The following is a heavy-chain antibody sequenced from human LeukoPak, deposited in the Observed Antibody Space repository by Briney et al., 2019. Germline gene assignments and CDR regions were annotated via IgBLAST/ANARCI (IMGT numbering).Heavy chain of an antibody. CDR2: IWHDGTNK. D-gene: IGHD1-1*01. V-gene: IGHV3-33*01. Sequence: GGSLRLSCAASGFSFSSYGMHWVRQAPGKGLKWVAVIWHDGTNKYYADSVKGRFTISRDNSKNTLFLQMNSLRAEDTAVYYCARDGLSNNWYEFDYWGQGALVTVSS. CDR1: GFSFSSYG. J-gene: IGHJ4*02. CDR3: ARDGLSNNWYEFDY.